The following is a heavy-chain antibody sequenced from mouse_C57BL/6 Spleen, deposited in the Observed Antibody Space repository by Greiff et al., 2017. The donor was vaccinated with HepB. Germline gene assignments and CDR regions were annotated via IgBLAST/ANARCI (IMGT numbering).Heavy chain of an antibody. CDR3: ARPPYYGSSSGFAY. D-gene: IGHD1-1*01. CDR1: GFTFSSYA. J-gene: IGHJ3*01. CDR2: ISDGGSYT. V-gene: IGHV5-4*01. Sequence: DVHLVESGGGLVKPGGSLKLSCAASGFTFSSYAMSWVRQTPEKRLEWVATISDGGSYTYYQDNVKGRFIISRDNAKNNLYLQISHLKSEDTAMYYCARPPYYGSSSGFAYWGQGTLVTVSA.